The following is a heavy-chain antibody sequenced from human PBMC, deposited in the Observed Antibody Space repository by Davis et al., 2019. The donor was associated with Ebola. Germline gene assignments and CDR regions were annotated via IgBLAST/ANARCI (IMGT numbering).Heavy chain of an antibody. CDR3: TRDCCGEAFDS. J-gene: IGHJ4*02. CDR2: INDDGSST. D-gene: IGHD4-17*01. Sequence: GESLKISCAASGFTFSFYWMHRVRRVPGKGLAWVSRINDDGSSTSYADSVKGRFTISRDNAKNTLYLQMNSLTADDTAVYYCTRDCCGEAFDSWGQGTLVTVSS. V-gene: IGHV3-74*01. CDR1: GFTFSFYW.